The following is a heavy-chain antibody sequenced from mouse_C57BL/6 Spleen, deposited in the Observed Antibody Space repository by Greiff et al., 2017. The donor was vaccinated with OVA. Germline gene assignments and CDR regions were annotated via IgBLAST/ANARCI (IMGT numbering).Heavy chain of an antibody. J-gene: IGHJ3*01. CDR2: IDPSDSYT. D-gene: IGHD2-10*01. CDR1: GYTFTSYW. V-gene: IGHV1-59*01. Sequence: QVQLQQPGAELVRPGTSVKLSCKASGYTFTSYWMHWVKQRPGQGLEWIGVIDPSDSYTNYNQKFKGKATMTVDTSSSTAYMQLSSLTSEDSAVYYGGGRSAYFADWGKGTLVTVSA. CDR3: GGRSAYFAD.